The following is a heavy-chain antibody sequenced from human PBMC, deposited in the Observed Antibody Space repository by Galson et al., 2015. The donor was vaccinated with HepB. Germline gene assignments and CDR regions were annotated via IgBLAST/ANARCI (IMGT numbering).Heavy chain of an antibody. J-gene: IGHJ4*02. CDR3: ASRSLRLGELSRED. D-gene: IGHD3-16*02. Sequence: SETLSLTCAVYGGSFSGHYWSWIRQPPGKGLEWIGEINHSGSTNYNPSLKSRVTISVDTPKNQFSLKLSSVTAADTAVYYCASRSLRLGELSREDWGQGTLVTVSS. CDR1: GGSFSGHY. V-gene: IGHV4-34*01. CDR2: INHSGST.